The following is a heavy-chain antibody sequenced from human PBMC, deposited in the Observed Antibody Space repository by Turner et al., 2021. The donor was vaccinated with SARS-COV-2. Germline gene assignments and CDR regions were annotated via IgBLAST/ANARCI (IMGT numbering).Heavy chain of an antibody. CDR3: AKVASNPGDYFDY. Sequence: EVQLLESGGGLVQPGGSLRPSCAASGFTFSSYAMSWVRQAPGKGLEWVSGISDSGGSTYYADSVKGRFTISRDNSKNTLYLQMNSLRAEDTAVYYCAKVASNPGDYFDYWGQGTLVTVSS. V-gene: IGHV3-23*01. CDR1: GFTFSSYA. D-gene: IGHD4-17*01. J-gene: IGHJ4*02. CDR2: ISDSGGST.